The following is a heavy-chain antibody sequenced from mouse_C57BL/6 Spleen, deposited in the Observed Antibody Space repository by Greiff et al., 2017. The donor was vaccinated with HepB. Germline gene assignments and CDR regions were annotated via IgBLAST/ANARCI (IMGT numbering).Heavy chain of an antibody. CDR1: GYTFTDYN. Sequence: EVQLQQSGPELVKPGASVKIPCKASGYTFTDYNMDWVKQSHGKSLQWIGDINPSNGGTIYNQKFKGKATLTVDKSSSTAYMELRSLTSEDTAIYYCARGLRSRRDYAMHYWGQGTSVTVSS. CDR3: ARGLRSRRDYAMHY. D-gene: IGHD1-1*01. CDR2: INPSNGGT. J-gene: IGHJ4*01. V-gene: IGHV1-18*01.